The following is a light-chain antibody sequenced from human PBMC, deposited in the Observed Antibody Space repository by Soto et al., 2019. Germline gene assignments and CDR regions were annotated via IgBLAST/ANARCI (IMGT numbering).Light chain of an antibody. CDR2: DAS. CDR3: QQYNSYSLT. Sequence: EIFLTQSPAILSLSLWERATLSWRASQSVSSFLAWYQQKPGQAPRLLIYDASNRATGIPAKFSGSGSATDFTLTISSLQPDDFATYYCQQYNSYSLTLGGGTKVDIK. J-gene: IGKJ4*01. CDR1: QSVSSF. V-gene: IGKV3-11*01.